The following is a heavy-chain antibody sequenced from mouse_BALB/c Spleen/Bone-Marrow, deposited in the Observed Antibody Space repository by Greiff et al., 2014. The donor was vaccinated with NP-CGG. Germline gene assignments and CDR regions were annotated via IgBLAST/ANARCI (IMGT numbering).Heavy chain of an antibody. V-gene: IGHV4-1*02. CDR3: SRLYYYGNFAY. CDR1: GFDFSRYW. D-gene: IGHD1-1*01. Sequence: VQLKESGGGLVQPGGSLKLSCAASGFDFSRYWMSWVRQAPGKGLEWIGKINPDSSTINYTPSLKDKFIISRDNAKNTLYLQMSKVRSEDTALYYCSRLYYYGNFAYWGQGTLVTVSA. CDR2: INPDSSTI. J-gene: IGHJ3*01.